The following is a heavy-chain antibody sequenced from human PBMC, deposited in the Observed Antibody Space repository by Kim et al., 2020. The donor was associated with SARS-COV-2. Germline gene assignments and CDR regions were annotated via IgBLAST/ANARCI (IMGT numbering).Heavy chain of an antibody. D-gene: IGHD6-13*01. Sequence: ASVKVSCKVSGYTLTELSMHWVRQAPGKGLEWMGGFDPEDGETIYAQKFQGRVTMTEDTSTDTAYMELSSLRSEDTAVYYCATAWGGGSSWSTTLSGPGYYYGMDVWGQGTTVTVSS. CDR1: GYTLTELS. CDR3: ATAWGGGSSWSTTLSGPGYYYGMDV. CDR2: FDPEDGET. V-gene: IGHV1-24*01. J-gene: IGHJ6*02.